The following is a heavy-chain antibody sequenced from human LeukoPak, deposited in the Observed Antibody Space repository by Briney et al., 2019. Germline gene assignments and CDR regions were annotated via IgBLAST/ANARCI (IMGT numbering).Heavy chain of an antibody. CDR1: GFTVSNNY. CDR2: IYSGGRT. CDR3: ARGYTYGSE. V-gene: IGHV3-66*01. Sequence: GGSLRPSCAASGFTVSNNYMSWVRQAPGKGLEWVSIIYSGGRTYYADSVKGRFSISRDNSKNMLYLQMNSLRAEDTAVYYCARGYTYGSEWGQGTLVTVSS. D-gene: IGHD5-18*01. J-gene: IGHJ4*02.